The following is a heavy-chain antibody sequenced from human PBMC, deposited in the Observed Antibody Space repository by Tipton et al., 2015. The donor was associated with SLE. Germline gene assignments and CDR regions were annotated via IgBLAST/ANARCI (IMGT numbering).Heavy chain of an antibody. V-gene: IGHV3-33*06. CDR1: GFTFSDYY. J-gene: IGHJ4*02. D-gene: IGHD3-10*01. CDR3: AKDRGYGGAFFDY. Sequence: RSLRLSCAASGFTFSDYYMSWIRQAPGKGLEWVAVIWYDGSNKYYADSVKGRFTISRDNSKNTLYLQMNSLRAEDTAVYYCAKDRGYGGAFFDYWGQGTLVTVSS. CDR2: IWYDGSNK.